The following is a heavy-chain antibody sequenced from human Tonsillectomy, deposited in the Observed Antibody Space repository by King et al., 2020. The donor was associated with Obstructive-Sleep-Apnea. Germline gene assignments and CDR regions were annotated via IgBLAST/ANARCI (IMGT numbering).Heavy chain of an antibody. CDR3: AKALIAVAGAYDYYYYGMDV. CDR2: ISGSGGST. D-gene: IGHD6-19*01. J-gene: IGHJ6*02. Sequence: VQLVESGGGLVQPGGSLRLSCAASGFTFSSYAMSWVRQAPGKGLEWVSAISGSGGSTYYADSVKGRFTISRDNSKNTLYLQMNSLRAEDTAVYYCAKALIAVAGAYDYYYYGMDVWGQGTTVTVSS. V-gene: IGHV3-23*04. CDR1: GFTFSSYA.